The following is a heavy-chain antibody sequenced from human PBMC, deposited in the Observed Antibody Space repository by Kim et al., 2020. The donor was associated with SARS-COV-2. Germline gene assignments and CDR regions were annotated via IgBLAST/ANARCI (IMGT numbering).Heavy chain of an antibody. J-gene: IGHJ4*02. V-gene: IGHV4-4*02. CDR3: ARDVPRGRGIDY. CDR2: IYHSGSA. D-gene: IGHD3-16*01. Sequence: SETLSLTCAVSGDSISSSNWWSWVRQPPGKGLEWIGEIYHSGSANYNPSLKTRVTISLDKSKNQFSLKLSSVTAADTAVYYCARDVPRGRGIDYWGQGTLVTVSS. CDR1: GDSISSSNW.